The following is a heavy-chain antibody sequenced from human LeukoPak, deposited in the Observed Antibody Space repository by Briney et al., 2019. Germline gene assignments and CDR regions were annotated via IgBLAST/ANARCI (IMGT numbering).Heavy chain of an antibody. J-gene: IGHJ6*03. CDR3: ARALRLWFGDKGWYYMDV. V-gene: IGHV3-21*01. CDR1: GFIFSSHG. D-gene: IGHD3-10*01. Sequence: GGTLRLSCAASGFIFSSHGMNWVRQTPGKGLEWVASISSSSSYIYYADSVKGRFTISRDNAKNSLYLQMNSLRAEDTAVYYCARALRLWFGDKGWYYMDVWGKGTTVTISS. CDR2: ISSSSSYI.